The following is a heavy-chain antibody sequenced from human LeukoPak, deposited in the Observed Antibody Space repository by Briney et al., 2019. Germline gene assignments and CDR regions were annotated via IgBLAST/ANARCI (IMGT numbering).Heavy chain of an antibody. CDR2: ISYSGNT. J-gene: IGHJ5*02. CDR3: ARSRAFNSGAFDP. Sequence: PSETLSLSCSVSGDSVSSLHSYWTWIRQPPGKGLEWIGYISYSGNTNYNPSLKSRVTISVDTSKNQFSLRLNSVTAADTAVYYCARSRAFNSGAFDPWGQGSLVTVSS. D-gene: IGHD1-26*01. V-gene: IGHV4-61*01. CDR1: GDSVSSLHSY.